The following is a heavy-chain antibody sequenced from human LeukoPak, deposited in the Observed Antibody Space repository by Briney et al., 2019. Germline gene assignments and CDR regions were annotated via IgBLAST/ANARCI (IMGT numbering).Heavy chain of an antibody. D-gene: IGHD3-9*01. V-gene: IGHV4-59*01. CDR1: GGSISSYY. CDR2: IYYRGST. J-gene: IGHJ6*04. Sequence: SETLSLTCTVSGGSISSYYWSWIRQPPGKGLEWIGYIYYRGSTNYNPSLKSRVTISVDTSKNQFSLKLSSVTAADTAVYYCARGLRYFDWLPLFGMDVWGEGTTVTVSS. CDR3: ARGLRYFDWLPLFGMDV.